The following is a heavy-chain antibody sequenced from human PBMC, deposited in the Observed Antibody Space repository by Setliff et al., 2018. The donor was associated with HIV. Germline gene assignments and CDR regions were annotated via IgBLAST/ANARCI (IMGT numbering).Heavy chain of an antibody. V-gene: IGHV1-18*01. D-gene: IGHD5-18*01. CDR1: GYTFTSYG. CDR2: ISAYNGNT. CDR3: ARDRRTAMAADAFDI. Sequence: ASVKVSCKASGYTFTSYGISWVRQAPGQGLEWMGWISAYNGNTDYAQKLQGRVTMTTDTSTSTAYMELRSLRSDDTAVYYCARDRRTAMAADAFDIWGQGTMVTVSS. J-gene: IGHJ3*02.